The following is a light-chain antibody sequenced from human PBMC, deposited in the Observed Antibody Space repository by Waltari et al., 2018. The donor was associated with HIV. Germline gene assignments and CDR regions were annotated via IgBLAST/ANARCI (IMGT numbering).Light chain of an antibody. Sequence: QSALTQPASVSGSPGQSITISCTGTSSDVGGYNIVSWYQQHPGKAPKLMLYEVSKRPSGVCMRCAGANSGNTASLTISGLQAEDEADYYCCAYAGRTTYVIFGGGTKLTVL. CDR3: CAYAGRTTYVI. J-gene: IGLJ2*01. CDR1: SSDVGGYNI. V-gene: IGLV2-23*02. CDR2: EVS.